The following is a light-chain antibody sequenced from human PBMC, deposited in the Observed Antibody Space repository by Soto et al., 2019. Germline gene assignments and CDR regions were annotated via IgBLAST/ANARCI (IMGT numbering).Light chain of an antibody. V-gene: IGKV3-20*01. CDR2: GAS. CDR1: QSVSSSY. Sequence: EIVLTQSPGTLSLSPGERATLSCRASQSVSSSYLAWYQQKPGQAPRLLIYGASSRATGIPDRFSGSGSGTDFTLTISRLEPEDFAVCYCQHYGSSPPVFGQGTKLEIK. J-gene: IGKJ2*01. CDR3: QHYGSSPPV.